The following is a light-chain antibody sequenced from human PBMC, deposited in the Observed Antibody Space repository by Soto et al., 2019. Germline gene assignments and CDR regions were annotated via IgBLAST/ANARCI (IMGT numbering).Light chain of an antibody. Sequence: DIQMTQSPSTLSGSVGDRVTVTCRASQTISSWLAWYQQKPGKAPKLLIYKASTLKSGVPSRFSGSGSGTAFTLTISSLQPDDFATYYCQQLHDYPITFGQGTRLEIK. CDR3: QQLHDYPIT. CDR1: QTISSW. J-gene: IGKJ5*01. V-gene: IGKV1-5*03. CDR2: KAS.